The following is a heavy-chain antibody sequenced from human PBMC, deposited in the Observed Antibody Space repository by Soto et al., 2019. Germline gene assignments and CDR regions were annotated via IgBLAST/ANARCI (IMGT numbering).Heavy chain of an antibody. J-gene: IGHJ4*02. V-gene: IGHV3-23*01. CDR2: ISGSGGST. D-gene: IGHD4-17*01. Sequence: GSLRLSCGASGFTFSSYAMSWVRQAPGKGLEWVSVISGSGGSTHYADSMKGRFTISRDNSKNTVDLQMNSLRAEDTAVYYCATLYGSNPVRFDDWGQGTLVTVSS. CDR3: ATLYGSNPVRFDD. CDR1: GFTFSSYA.